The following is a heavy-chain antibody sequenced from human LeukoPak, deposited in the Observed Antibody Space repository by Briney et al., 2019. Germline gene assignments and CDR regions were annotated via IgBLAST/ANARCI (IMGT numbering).Heavy chain of an antibody. D-gene: IGHD6-13*01. CDR3: AKGTIATAARSWFDP. CDR1: GFTFSSYA. V-gene: IGHV3-23*01. CDR2: ISGSADST. Sequence: GGSLRLSCAASGFTFSSYAMNWVRQAPGKGLEWVSVISGSADSTYYADSVKGRFTISRDNSKNMVYLQMNSLRADDTAVYYCAKGTIATAARSWFDPWGQGTLVTVSS. J-gene: IGHJ5*02.